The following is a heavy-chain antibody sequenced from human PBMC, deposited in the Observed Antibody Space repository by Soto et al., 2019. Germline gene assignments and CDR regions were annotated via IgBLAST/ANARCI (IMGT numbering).Heavy chain of an antibody. V-gene: IGHV4-34*01. CDR3: ARVYNDILTGYAPADY. CDR2: INHSGST. D-gene: IGHD3-9*01. J-gene: IGHJ4*02. Sequence: SETLSLTCAVYGGSFSGYYWSWIRQPPGKGLEWIGEINHSGSTNYNPSLKSRVTISVDTSKNQFSLKLSSVTAADTAVYYCARVYNDILTGYAPADYWGQGTLVTVS. CDR1: GGSFSGYY.